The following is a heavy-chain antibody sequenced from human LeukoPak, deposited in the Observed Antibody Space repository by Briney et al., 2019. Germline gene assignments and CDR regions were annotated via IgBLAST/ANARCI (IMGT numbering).Heavy chain of an antibody. CDR1: GYTFTGHY. V-gene: IGHV1-2*02. Sequence: ASVKVSCKASGYTFTGHYIHWVRQAPGQGLEWMGKVDPGGGSTSYAQKFQGRVTMTRDTSISTAYMELSRLRSDDTAVYYCARDRSSLGLGAFDIWGQGTMVTVSS. CDR2: VDPGGGST. D-gene: IGHD6-6*01. J-gene: IGHJ3*02. CDR3: ARDRSSLGLGAFDI.